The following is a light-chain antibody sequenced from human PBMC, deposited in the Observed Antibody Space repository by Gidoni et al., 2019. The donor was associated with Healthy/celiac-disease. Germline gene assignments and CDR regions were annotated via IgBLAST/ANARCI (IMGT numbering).Light chain of an antibody. CDR1: KLGDKY. CDR3: QAWDSSTGV. V-gene: IGLV3-1*01. J-gene: IGLJ1*01. CDR2: QDS. Sequence: SYELTPPPSVSVSPGQTASITCSGDKLGDKYACWYQQKPGQSPVLVIYQDSKRPSGIPERFYGSNSGNTATLTISGTQAMDEADYYCQAWDSSTGVFGTGTKVTVL.